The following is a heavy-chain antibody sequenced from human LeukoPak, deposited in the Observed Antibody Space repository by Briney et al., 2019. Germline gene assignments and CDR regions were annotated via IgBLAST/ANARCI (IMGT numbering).Heavy chain of an antibody. J-gene: IGHJ4*02. Sequence: PSETLSLTCTVSGGFISSHYWSWLRQPPGKGLEWIGYIYYSGSTNYNPSLKSRVTISVDTSKNQFSLKLSSVTAADTAVYYCARRAKMATLDYWGQGTLVTVSS. D-gene: IGHD5-24*01. V-gene: IGHV4-59*11. CDR3: ARRAKMATLDY. CDR2: IYYSGST. CDR1: GGFISSHY.